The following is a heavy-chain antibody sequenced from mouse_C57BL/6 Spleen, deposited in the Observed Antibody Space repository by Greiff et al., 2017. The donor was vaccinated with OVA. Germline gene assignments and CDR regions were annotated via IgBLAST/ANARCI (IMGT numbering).Heavy chain of an antibody. CDR2: IDPSDSYT. Sequence: QVQLQQPGAELVRPGTSVKLSCKASGYTFTSYWLHWVKQRPGPGLEWIGVIDPSDSYTNYNQKFKGKATLTVDKSSSTAYMQLSSLTSEDSAVYYCARRGYYGSSYVGYFDVWGTGTTVTVSS. J-gene: IGHJ1*03. D-gene: IGHD1-1*01. CDR3: ARRGYYGSSYVGYFDV. V-gene: IGHV1-59*01. CDR1: GYTFTSYW.